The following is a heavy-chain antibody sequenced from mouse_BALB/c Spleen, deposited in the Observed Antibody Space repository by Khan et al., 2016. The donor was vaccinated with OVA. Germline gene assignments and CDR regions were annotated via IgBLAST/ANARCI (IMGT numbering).Heavy chain of an antibody. CDR2: INPRSDYT. V-gene: IGHV1-4*01. J-gene: IGHJ4*01. CDR1: GYTFTSHT. D-gene: IGHD2-14*01. Sequence: QVQLKQSGAELARPGASVKMSCKASGYTFTSHTMHWVKQRPGQGLEWIGYINPRSDYTQYNQKFNDKAKLTADKSSSTAYMQLSSLNSEDSAVYYCARRTTEYALDYWGQGTSVTVSS. CDR3: ARRTTEYALDY.